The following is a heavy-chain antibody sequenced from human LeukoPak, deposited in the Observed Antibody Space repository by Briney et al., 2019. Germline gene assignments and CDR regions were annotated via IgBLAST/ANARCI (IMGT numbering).Heavy chain of an antibody. CDR3: AKDGGGYTLAGYYFDY. V-gene: IGHV3-23*01. J-gene: IGHJ4*02. CDR2: ISGSGGDT. D-gene: IGHD5-12*01. CDR1: GGSISSSSYY. Sequence: ETLSLTCTVSGGSISSSSYYWGWIRQPPGKGLEWVSAISGSGGDTYYADSVKGRFTISRDNFKNTLHLRMNSLSAEDTAVYYCAKDGGGYTLAGYYFDYWGQGTLVTVSS.